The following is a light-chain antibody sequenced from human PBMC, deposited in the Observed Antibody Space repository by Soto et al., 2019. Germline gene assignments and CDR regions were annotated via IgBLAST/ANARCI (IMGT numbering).Light chain of an antibody. Sequence: QMTQSPSTLSASVGDRVTITCRASQSISSWLAWYQQKPGTAPKLLIYKASTLQTGVPSRFSGSGSGTEFTLTISSLQPDDFATYYCQQYNDNWTFGQGTKV. J-gene: IGKJ1*01. CDR3: QQYNDNWT. CDR1: QSISSW. CDR2: KAS. V-gene: IGKV1-5*03.